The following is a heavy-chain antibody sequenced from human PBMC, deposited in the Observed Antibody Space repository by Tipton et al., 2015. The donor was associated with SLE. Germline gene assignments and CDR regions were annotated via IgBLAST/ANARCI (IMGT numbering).Heavy chain of an antibody. Sequence: GSLRLSCAASGFTFSSYWMNWVRQAPGKGLEWVANIKQDGSENYYVDSVKGRFTISRDNAKNSLYLQMNSLRAEDTAVYYCARDTHYYDSSGYYLDYWGQGTLVTVSS. CDR2: IKQDGSEN. CDR1: GFTFSSYW. D-gene: IGHD3-22*01. CDR3: ARDTHYYDSSGYYLDY. J-gene: IGHJ4*02. V-gene: IGHV3-7*01.